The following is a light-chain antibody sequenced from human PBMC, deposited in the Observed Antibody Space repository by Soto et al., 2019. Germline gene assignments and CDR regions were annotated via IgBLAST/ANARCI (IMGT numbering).Light chain of an antibody. CDR1: SADVGGYNY. CDR3: TSYTSKTTYV. Sequence: QSALTQPASVSGSLGQSITISCTGTSADVGGYNYVSWYQHHPGKAPRLLIFEVSNRPSGVSSRFSGSKSGNTASLTISGHQAEDEADYYCTSYTSKTTYVFGTGTKLTVL. CDR2: EVS. J-gene: IGLJ1*01. V-gene: IGLV2-14*01.